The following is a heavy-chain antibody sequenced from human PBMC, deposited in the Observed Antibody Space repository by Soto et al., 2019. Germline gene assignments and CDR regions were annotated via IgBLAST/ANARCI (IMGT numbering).Heavy chain of an antibody. V-gene: IGHV5-10-1*03. CDR3: ARRNRGYSYGTLYYGMDV. J-gene: IGHJ6*02. D-gene: IGHD5-18*01. Sequence: EVQLVQSGAEVKKPGESLRISCKGSGYSFTSYWISWVRQMPGKGLEWMGRIDPSDSYTNYSPSFQGHVTISADKSISTAYLQWSSLKASDTAMYYCARRNRGYSYGTLYYGMDVWGQGTTVTVSS. CDR2: IDPSDSYT. CDR1: GYSFTSYW.